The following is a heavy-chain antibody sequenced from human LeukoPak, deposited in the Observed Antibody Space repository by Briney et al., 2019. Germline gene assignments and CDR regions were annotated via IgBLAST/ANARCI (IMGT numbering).Heavy chain of an antibody. CDR1: GGSISSYY. CDR2: IYYSGST. CDR3: ARDLSWRGGAFDI. J-gene: IGHJ3*02. D-gene: IGHD3-10*01. V-gene: IGHV4-59*01. Sequence: SETLSLTCTVSGGSISSYYWSWIRQPPGKGLEWIGYIYYSGSTNYNPSLKSRVTISVDTSKNQFSLKLSSVTAADTAVYYCARDLSWRGGAFDIWGQGTMVTVSS.